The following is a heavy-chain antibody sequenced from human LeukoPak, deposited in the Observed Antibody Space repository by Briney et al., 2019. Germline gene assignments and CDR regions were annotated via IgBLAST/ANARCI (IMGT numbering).Heavy chain of an antibody. CDR1: SGSISSYL. CDR2: IYSTGDT. CDR3: ARNGYTKSWTHLDY. Sequence: SETLSLTCTVSSGSISSYLWAWIRQPAGQTLERIGRIYSTGDTDYNPSLKSRVTMSIDTPKNQFSLNLRSVTTADTAFYYCARNGYTKSWTHLDYWGQGILVSGSS. D-gene: IGHD3/OR15-3a*01. J-gene: IGHJ4*02. V-gene: IGHV4-4*07.